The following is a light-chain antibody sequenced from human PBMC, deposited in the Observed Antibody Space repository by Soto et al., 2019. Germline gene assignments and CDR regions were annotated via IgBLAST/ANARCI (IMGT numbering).Light chain of an antibody. V-gene: IGKV1-39*01. CDR1: QSISSY. CDR3: QQSYGTPYT. J-gene: IGKJ2*01. CDR2: AAS. Sequence: DIQMTQSPSSLSASVGDRVTITCRASQSISSYLNWYQQKPGKAPELLIYAASSLQSGVPSRFSGSGSGTDFTLTISSLQPEDFATYSCQQSYGTPYTFGQGTKLEIK.